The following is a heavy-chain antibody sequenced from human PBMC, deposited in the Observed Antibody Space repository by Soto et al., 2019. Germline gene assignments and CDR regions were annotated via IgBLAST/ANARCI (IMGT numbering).Heavy chain of an antibody. CDR1: GYTFTSYA. Sequence: ASVKVSCKASGYTFTSYAMHWVRQAPGQRLEWMGWINAGNGNTKYSQKFQGRVTITRDTSASTAYMELSSLRSEDTAVYYCASEGNEWLRFDYWGQGTLVTVSS. CDR2: INAGNGNT. D-gene: IGHD5-12*01. CDR3: ASEGNEWLRFDY. J-gene: IGHJ4*02. V-gene: IGHV1-3*01.